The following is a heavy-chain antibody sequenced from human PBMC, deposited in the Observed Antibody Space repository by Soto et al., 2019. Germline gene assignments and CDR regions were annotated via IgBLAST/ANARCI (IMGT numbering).Heavy chain of an antibody. D-gene: IGHD6-13*01. CDR3: ARGIREQQLVIYYYGMDV. J-gene: IGHJ6*02. CDR1: GGTFSSYA. Sequence: GASVKVSCKASGGTFSSYAISWVRQAPGQGLEWMGGIIPIFGTANYAQKFQGRVTITADESTSTAYMELSSLRSEDTAVYYCARGIREQQLVIYYYGMDVWGQGTTVTVSS. CDR2: IIPIFGTA. V-gene: IGHV1-69*13.